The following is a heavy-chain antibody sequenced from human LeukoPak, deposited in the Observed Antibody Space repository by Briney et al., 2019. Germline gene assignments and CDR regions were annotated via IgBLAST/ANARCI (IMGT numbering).Heavy chain of an antibody. D-gene: IGHD2-15*01. CDR1: GYTFTSYD. J-gene: IGHJ4*02. CDR2: MNPNSGNT. CDR3: ARTVVVVAARSPGDFDY. Sequence: ASVKVSCKASGYTFTSYDINWVRQATGQGPEWMGWMNPNSGNTGYAQKFQGRVTITRNTSISTAYMELSSLRSEDTAVYYCARTVVVVAARSPGDFDYWGQGTLVTVSS. V-gene: IGHV1-8*03.